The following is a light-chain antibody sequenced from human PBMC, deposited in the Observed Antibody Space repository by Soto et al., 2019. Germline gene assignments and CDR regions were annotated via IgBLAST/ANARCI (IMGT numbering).Light chain of an antibody. CDR3: AAWDDSLNGWV. Sequence: QSVLTQPPSASGTPGQRITISCSGSSSNIGSNNVNWYQQLPGTAPKLLTYSNNQRPSGVPDRFSASKSGTSASLAISGLQSEDEADYYCAAWDDSLNGWVFGGGTQLTVL. CDR1: SSNIGSNN. V-gene: IGLV1-44*01. J-gene: IGLJ3*02. CDR2: SNN.